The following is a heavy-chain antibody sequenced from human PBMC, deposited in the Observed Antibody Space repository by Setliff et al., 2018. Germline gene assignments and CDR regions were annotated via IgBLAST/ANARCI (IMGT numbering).Heavy chain of an antibody. CDR2: ISGSAQTT. D-gene: IGHD2-15*01. V-gene: IGHV3-23*01. CDR3: AKRGPYCSGGTCHYYFDY. Sequence: GGSLRLSCAASGFTFVNYWMHWVRQAPGKGLVWVSMISGSAQTTYYADSVKGRFTISRDNSKNTVYLEMNSLRAEDTAVYYCAKRGPYCSGGTCHYYFDYWGQGTLVTVSS. CDR1: GFTFVNYW. J-gene: IGHJ4*02.